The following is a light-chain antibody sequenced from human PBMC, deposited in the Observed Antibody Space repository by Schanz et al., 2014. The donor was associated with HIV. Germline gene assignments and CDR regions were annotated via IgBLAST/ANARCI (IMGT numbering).Light chain of an antibody. CDR1: SSDVGAYNY. V-gene: IGLV2-11*01. J-gene: IGLJ1*01. Sequence: QSALTQPRSVSGSPGQSVTISCTGTSSDVGAYNYVSWYQQHPGKAPKLMIYEGSKRPSGVSNRFSGSKSGNTASLTISGLQAEDEADYYCCSYTSSSTYVFGTGTQLTVL. CDR2: EGS. CDR3: CSYTSSSTYV.